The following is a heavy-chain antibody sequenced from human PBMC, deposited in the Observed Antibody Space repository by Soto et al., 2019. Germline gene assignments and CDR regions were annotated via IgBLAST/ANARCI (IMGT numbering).Heavy chain of an antibody. V-gene: IGHV3-7*01. J-gene: IGHJ4*02. CDR3: ARGHSAPDY. CDR1: GFTFSNYW. Sequence: GGSLRLSCAASGFTFSNYWMSWVRQAPGKGLEWVANIKEDGSEKDYVDSVKGRFTISRDNAKNSLYLQMNGLRVEDTAVYYCARGHSAPDYWGQGTLVTVSS. CDR2: IKEDGSEK.